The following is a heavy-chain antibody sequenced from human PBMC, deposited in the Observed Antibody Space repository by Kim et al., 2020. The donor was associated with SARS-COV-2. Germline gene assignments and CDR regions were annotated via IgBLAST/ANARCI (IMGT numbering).Heavy chain of an antibody. Sequence: GGSLRLSCAASGFTFSNAWMSWVRQAPGKGLEWVGRIKSKTDGGTTDYAAPVKGRFTISRDDSKNTLYLQMNSLKTEDTAVYYCTIHLRYLDAFDIWGQGTMVTVSS. V-gene: IGHV3-15*01. CDR3: TIHLRYLDAFDI. J-gene: IGHJ3*02. CDR2: IKSKTDGGTT. D-gene: IGHD3-9*01. CDR1: GFTFSNAW.